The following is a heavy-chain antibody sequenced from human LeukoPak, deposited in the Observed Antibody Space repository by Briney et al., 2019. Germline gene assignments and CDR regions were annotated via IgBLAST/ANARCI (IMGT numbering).Heavy chain of an antibody. CDR1: GVTFSSYA. J-gene: IGHJ5*02. V-gene: IGHV1-69*01. CDR2: IISFFGAA. Sequence: GASVKVSCKASGVTFSSYAISWVRLAPGPGLEWMGGIISFFGAANYAQKFQGRVKITADESTNTAYMELSSLRSDDTAVYYGARSLGYCRGDNSYGGGSWFDPWGQGTLVTVSS. D-gene: IGHD2-15*01. CDR3: ARSLGYCRGDNSYGGGSWFDP.